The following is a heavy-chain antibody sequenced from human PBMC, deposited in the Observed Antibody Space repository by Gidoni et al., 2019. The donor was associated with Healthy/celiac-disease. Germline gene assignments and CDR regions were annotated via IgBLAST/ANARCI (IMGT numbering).Heavy chain of an antibody. CDR1: GFSLSTSGMR. CDR3: ARWYSSSLDY. D-gene: IGHD6-6*01. CDR2: IDWDDDK. J-gene: IGHJ4*02. V-gene: IGHV2-70*04. Sequence: QVTLKESGPALVTPTQTLTLTCTFSGFSLSTSGMRVSWIRQPPGKALEWLARIDWDDDKFYSTSLKTRLTISKDTSKNQVVLTMTNMDPVDTATYYCARWYSSSLDYWGQGTLVTVSS.